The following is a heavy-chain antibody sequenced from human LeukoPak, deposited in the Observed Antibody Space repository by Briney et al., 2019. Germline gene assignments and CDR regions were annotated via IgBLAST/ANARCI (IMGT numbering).Heavy chain of an antibody. CDR1: GFTFNNYW. D-gene: IGHD6-6*01. J-gene: IGHJ6*03. Sequence: GGSLRLSCAASGFTFNNYWMSWVRQAPGKGLEWVANIKQDGSAKYYVDSVKGRFTISRDNAKNSLYLQMNSLRAEDTAVYYYARDSIAARLDYYYMDVWGKGTTVTVSS. CDR3: ARDSIAARLDYYYMDV. CDR2: IKQDGSAK. V-gene: IGHV3-7*01.